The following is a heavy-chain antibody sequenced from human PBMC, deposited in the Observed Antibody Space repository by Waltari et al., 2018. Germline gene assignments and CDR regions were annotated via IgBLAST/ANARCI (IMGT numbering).Heavy chain of an antibody. V-gene: IGHV4-39*01. CDR2: IYYSVVT. Sequence: QLQLQESGPGLVKPSETLSITCTVSGGSISSSSYYWGWVRQTPGKGLEWRGSIYYSVVTYYIPCLKCLVIIAGVTSKNQFSLKLSSVTAADTAVYYCASLLGIAVAGIIDDLGQGTLVTVSS. CDR1: GGSISSSSYY. D-gene: IGHD6-19*01. J-gene: IGHJ4*02. CDR3: ASLLGIAVAGIIDD.